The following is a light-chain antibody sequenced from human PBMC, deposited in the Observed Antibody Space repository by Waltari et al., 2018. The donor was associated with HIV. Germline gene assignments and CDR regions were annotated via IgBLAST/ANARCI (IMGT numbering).Light chain of an antibody. J-gene: IGLJ3*02. Sequence: HSTLTQPPSVSGAPGQRITISCAGNMSNPGAGSAVHRSQQFPGSAPKLLNFHNHNRPSGVPDRFSGSKSGPSASLAITGLQTEDEADYYCQSYDASLSGLWVFGGGTRLTVL. CDR3: QSYDASLSGLWV. CDR1: MSNPGAGSA. CDR2: HNH. V-gene: IGLV1-40*01.